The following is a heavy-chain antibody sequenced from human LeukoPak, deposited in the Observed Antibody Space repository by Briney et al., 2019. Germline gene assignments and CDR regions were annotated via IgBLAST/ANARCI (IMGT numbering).Heavy chain of an antibody. D-gene: IGHD7-27*01. V-gene: IGHV3-23*01. CDR3: AKGQTGEGYFDY. CDR1: VFTFSRYA. J-gene: IGHJ4*02. CDR2: ISGSGGST. Sequence: GGSLRLSCAASVFTFSRYAMSWVRQAPGKGLEWVSAISGSGGSTVYADSVKGRFTISRENSKNTLYLKMHSLRAEDTAVYYCAKGQTGEGYFDYWGQGTLVTVSS.